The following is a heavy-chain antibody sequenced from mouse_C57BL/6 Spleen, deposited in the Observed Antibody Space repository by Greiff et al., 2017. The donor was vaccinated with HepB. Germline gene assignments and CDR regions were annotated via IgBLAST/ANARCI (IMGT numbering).Heavy chain of an antibody. CDR1: GYTFTSYW. V-gene: IGHV1-55*01. Sequence: QVQLQQSGAELVKPGASVKMSCKASGYTFTSYWITWVKQRPGQGLEWIGDIYPGSGSTNYNEKFKSKATLTVDTSSSTAYMQLSSLTSEDSAVYYCARRGYYGSRNYYFDYWGQGTTLTVSS. CDR3: ARRGYYGSRNYYFDY. D-gene: IGHD1-1*01. CDR2: IYPGSGST. J-gene: IGHJ2*01.